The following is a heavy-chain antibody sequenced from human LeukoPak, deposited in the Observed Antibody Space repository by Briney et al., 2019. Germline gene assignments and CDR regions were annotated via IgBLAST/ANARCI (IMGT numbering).Heavy chain of an antibody. V-gene: IGHV1-46*01. Sequence: ASVKVSCKASGYTFTSYFMHWVRQAPGQGLEWMGIINPSGGSTSYAQKLQGRVTMTTDTSTSTAYMELRSLRSDDTAVYYCARDRDPLYYYDSSGPRRYFDYWGQGTLVTVSS. J-gene: IGHJ4*02. CDR1: GYTFTSYF. CDR2: INPSGGST. CDR3: ARDRDPLYYYDSSGPRRYFDY. D-gene: IGHD3-22*01.